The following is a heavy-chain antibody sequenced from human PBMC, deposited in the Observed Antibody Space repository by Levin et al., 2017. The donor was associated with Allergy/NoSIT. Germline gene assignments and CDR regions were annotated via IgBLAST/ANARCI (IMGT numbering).Heavy chain of an antibody. CDR2: IIPIFGTA. CDR1: GGTFSSYA. Sequence: GGSLRLSCKASGGTFSSYAISWVRQAPGQGLEWMGGIIPIFGTANYAQKFQGRVTITADESTSTAYMELSSLRSEDTAVYYCAGGGPVVANYYYGMDVWGQGTTVTVSS. CDR3: AGGGPVVANYYYGMDV. J-gene: IGHJ6*02. V-gene: IGHV1-69*01. D-gene: IGHD2-2*01.